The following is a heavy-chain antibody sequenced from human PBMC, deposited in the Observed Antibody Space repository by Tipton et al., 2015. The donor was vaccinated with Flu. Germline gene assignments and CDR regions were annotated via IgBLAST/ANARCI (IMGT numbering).Heavy chain of an antibody. CDR1: VGSINNYY. V-gene: IGHV4-59*05. D-gene: IGHD3-10*02. CDR3: ARLSYYDVDLKNFYFED. CDR2: ISSSGNT. J-gene: IGHJ4*02. Sequence: PGLVKPSETLSLTCSVSVGSINNYYWSWIRQPPGKGLEWIGGISSSGNTYYNPSLKSRVVISVDTSKNQLSLKLTSVTAADTAVYYCARLSYYDVDLKNFYFEDWGQGTLVTVSS.